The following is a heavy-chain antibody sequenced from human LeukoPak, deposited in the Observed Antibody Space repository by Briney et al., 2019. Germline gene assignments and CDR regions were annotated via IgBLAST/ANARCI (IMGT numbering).Heavy chain of an antibody. CDR3: AKAIDYGHYYVLVSLFDY. CDR2: IKQDGSEK. D-gene: IGHD4-17*01. J-gene: IGHJ4*02. Sequence: GGSLRLSCAASGFTFSSYWMSWVRQAPGKGLEWVANIKQDGSEKYYVDSVKGRFTISRDNAKNSLYLQMNSLRAEDTAVYYCAKAIDYGHYYVLVSLFDYWAQEPLVTVPS. CDR1: GFTFSSYW. V-gene: IGHV3-7*01.